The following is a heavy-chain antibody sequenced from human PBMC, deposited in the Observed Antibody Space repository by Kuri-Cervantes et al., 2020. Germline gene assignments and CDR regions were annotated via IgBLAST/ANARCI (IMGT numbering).Heavy chain of an antibody. D-gene: IGHD3-10*01. CDR1: GFTISSYA. Sequence: GGSLRLSCAASGFTISSYAMHWVRQAPGKGLEWVAVISYDGSNKYYADSVKGRFTISRDNSKNTLYLQMNSLRAEDTAVYYCARDFSRYGSGSYLGYFDYWGQGTLVTVSS. CDR2: ISYDGSNK. V-gene: IGHV3-30-3*01. J-gene: IGHJ4*02. CDR3: ARDFSRYGSGSYLGYFDY.